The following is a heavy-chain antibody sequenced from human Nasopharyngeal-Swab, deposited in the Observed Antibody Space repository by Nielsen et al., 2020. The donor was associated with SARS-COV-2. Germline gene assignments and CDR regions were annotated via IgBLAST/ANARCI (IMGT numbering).Heavy chain of an antibody. D-gene: IGHD4-23*01. CDR1: GFAFRTHS. Sequence: GESLKISCAASGFAFRTHSMHWVRQAPGRGLEWVSFISSTGNYIYYADSVKGRFTISSDNAKKSLHLQMDSLRAEDTAVYYCASPKTFYGGNTGVDRAFDIWGQGTMVTVSS. V-gene: IGHV3-21*01. J-gene: IGHJ3*02. CDR2: ISSTGNYI. CDR3: ASPKTFYGGNTGVDRAFDI.